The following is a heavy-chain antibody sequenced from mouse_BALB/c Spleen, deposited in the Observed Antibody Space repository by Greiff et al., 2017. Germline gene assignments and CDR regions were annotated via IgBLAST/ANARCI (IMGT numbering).Heavy chain of an antibody. J-gene: IGHJ3*01. CDR3: VRRAYDGYTFAY. V-gene: IGHV10-1*02. CDR1: GFTFNTYA. Sequence: EVQLVESGGGLVQPKGSLKLSCAASGFTFNTYAMNWVRQAPGKGLEWVARIRSKSNNYATYYADSVKDRFTISRDDSQSMLYLQMNNLKTEDTAMYYCVRRAYDGYTFAYWGQGTLVTVSA. D-gene: IGHD2-3*01. CDR2: IRSKSNNYAT.